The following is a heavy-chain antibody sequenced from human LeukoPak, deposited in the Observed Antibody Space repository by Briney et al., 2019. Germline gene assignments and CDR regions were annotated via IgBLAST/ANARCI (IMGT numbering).Heavy chain of an antibody. CDR3: ARGISTTGHDY. CDR2: VFHTGSS. Sequence: TSETLSLTCAVSGYSISSGYYWRWIRQPPGKGPEWIGSVFHTGSSYYIPSLKSRVTISVDTSKNQFSLEVSSVTAADTAIYYCARGISTTGHDYWGPGTLVTVSS. D-gene: IGHD4-11*01. CDR1: GYSISSGYY. J-gene: IGHJ4*02. V-gene: IGHV4-38-2*01.